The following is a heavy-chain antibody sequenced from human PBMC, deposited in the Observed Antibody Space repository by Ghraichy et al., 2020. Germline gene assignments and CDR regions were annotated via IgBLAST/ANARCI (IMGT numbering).Heavy chain of an antibody. V-gene: IGHV4-34*01. CDR2: INHSGST. Sequence: SETLSLTCAVYGGSFSGYYWSWIRQLPGKGLEWIGEINHSGSTNYNPSLKSRVTISVDTSKNQFSLKLSSVTAADTAVYYCARGRWLQSRSEYFQHWGQGTLVTVSS. D-gene: IGHD5-24*01. J-gene: IGHJ1*01. CDR3: ARGRWLQSRSEYFQH. CDR1: GGSFSGYY.